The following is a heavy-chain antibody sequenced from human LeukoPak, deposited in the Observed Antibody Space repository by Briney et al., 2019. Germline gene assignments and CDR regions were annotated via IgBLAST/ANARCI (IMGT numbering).Heavy chain of an antibody. D-gene: IGHD1-26*01. J-gene: IGHJ4*02. CDR1: GFTPRSYW. Sequence: TGGAPRISRAAPGFTPRSYWKNWGRQAPRKGLVWVSRINSDGSSTDYVDSVKGRFTISRGSARNTVYLQMNSLRAEDTAVYYCVSRWELLHWGQGTLVTVSS. CDR2: INSDGSST. V-gene: IGHV3-74*01. CDR3: VSRWELLH.